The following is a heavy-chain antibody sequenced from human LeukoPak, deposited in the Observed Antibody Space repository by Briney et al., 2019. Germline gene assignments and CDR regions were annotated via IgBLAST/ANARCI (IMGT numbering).Heavy chain of an antibody. CDR3: ARSRGPNWFDP. J-gene: IGHJ5*02. D-gene: IGHD3-10*01. CDR1: GFTFSTYA. V-gene: IGHV3-30*04. Sequence: PGGSLRLSCAASGFTFSTYAMHWVRQAPGKGLEWVAVISYDGSSKYYADSVKGRFTISRDNAKNSVYLQMNSLRVEDTAVYYCARSRGPNWFDPWGQGTLVTVSS. CDR2: ISYDGSSK.